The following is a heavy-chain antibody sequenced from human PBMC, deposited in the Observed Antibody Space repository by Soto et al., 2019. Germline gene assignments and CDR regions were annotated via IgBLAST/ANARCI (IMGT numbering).Heavy chain of an antibody. CDR2: IYYRGST. Sequence: SETLSLTCTVSGGSISSYYWSWIRQPPGKGLEWVGYIYYRGSTNYNPSLKSRVTISVDTSKNQFSPKVSSVTAADTAVYYCGRGERGYSYGVFDYWGRGTLVTVSS. J-gene: IGHJ4*02. CDR1: GGSISSYY. CDR3: GRGERGYSYGVFDY. D-gene: IGHD5-18*01. V-gene: IGHV4-59*01.